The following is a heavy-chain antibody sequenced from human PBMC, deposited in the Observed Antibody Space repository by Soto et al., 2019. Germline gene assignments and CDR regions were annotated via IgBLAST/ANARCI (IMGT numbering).Heavy chain of an antibody. J-gene: IGHJ6*02. D-gene: IGHD3-22*01. CDR3: ARDQVTMIVAVPYYYYGMDV. CDR1: GYTFTGYY. V-gene: IGHV1-2*02. CDR2: INPNSGGT. Sequence: QVQLVQSGAEVKKPGASVKVSCKASGYTFTGYYMHWVRQAPGQGLEWMGWINPNSGGTNYAQKFQGRVTMTRDTSISTAYMELSRLRSDDTAVYYCARDQVTMIVAVPYYYYGMDVWGQGTTVTVSS.